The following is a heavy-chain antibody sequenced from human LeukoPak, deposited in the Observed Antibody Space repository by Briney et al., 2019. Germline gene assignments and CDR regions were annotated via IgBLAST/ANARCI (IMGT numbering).Heavy chain of an antibody. J-gene: IGHJ4*02. Sequence: GESLRLSCAASGFSFRSFWMSWARPARGKGLEWVVSIKEDGSDKYYVQSVKGRFTIYRENARNSLYLQMNSLRAEDTAVYYCARVLWFGGIYYFDYWGEGTLVTVSS. V-gene: IGHV3-7*04. CDR2: IKEDGSDK. CDR1: GFSFRSFW. D-gene: IGHD3-10*01. CDR3: ARVLWFGGIYYFDY.